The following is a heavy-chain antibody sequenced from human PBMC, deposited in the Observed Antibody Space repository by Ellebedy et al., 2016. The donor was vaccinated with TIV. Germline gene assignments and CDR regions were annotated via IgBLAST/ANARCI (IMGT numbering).Heavy chain of an antibody. CDR2: INSDGSST. Sequence: GESLKISCAAPGFTFSSYWMHWVRQAPGKGLVWVSRINSDGSSTSYTDSVKGRITIYRDNAQNTLDLQMNSLRAEDIAVYYCASAGIVVVPADIGVWGQGTLVTVSS. V-gene: IGHV3-74*01. D-gene: IGHD2-2*01. J-gene: IGHJ4*02. CDR3: ASAGIVVVPADIGV. CDR1: GFTFSSYW.